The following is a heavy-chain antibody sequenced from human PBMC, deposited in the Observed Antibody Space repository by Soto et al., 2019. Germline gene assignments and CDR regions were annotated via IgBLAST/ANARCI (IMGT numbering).Heavy chain of an antibody. CDR3: AKGPQGEYSHIFQQ. Sequence: EVQLLESGGGLVQPGGSLRVSCVASGFTFSSYATSWVRQAPGEGLEWVSTISGSGGSTHYAESVKGRVTISRDNSKSTMYLQMNSMRVDATAIYYCAKGPQGEYSHIFQQCGQGTLVTVSS. V-gene: IGHV3-23*01. CDR2: ISGSGGST. J-gene: IGHJ1*01. D-gene: IGHD5-12*01. CDR1: GFTFSSYA.